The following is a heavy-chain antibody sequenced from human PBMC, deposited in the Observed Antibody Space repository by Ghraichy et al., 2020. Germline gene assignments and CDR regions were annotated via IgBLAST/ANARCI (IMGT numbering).Heavy chain of an antibody. D-gene: IGHD2-2*01. J-gene: IGHJ5*02. V-gene: IGHV3-23*01. Sequence: GGSLRLSCAAAGFAVSSYAMNWGRQAPGKGLEWVSAISGSGGSTYYADSVKGRFTISRDNSKNTLYLQMNSLRAEDTTVYYCAKEARYCSSNSCYSWFDPWAQGTLVIVSS. CDR3: AKEARYCSSNSCYSWFDP. CDR1: GFAVSSYA. CDR2: ISGSGGST.